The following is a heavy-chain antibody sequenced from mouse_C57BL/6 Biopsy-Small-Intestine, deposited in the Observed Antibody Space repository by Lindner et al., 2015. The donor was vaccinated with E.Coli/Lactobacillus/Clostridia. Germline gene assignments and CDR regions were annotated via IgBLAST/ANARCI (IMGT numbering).Heavy chain of an antibody. Sequence: VQLQESGPELVKPGASVKMSCKASGYTFTDYYMNWVKQSHGKSLEWIGRINPNNGDTNYDQKFTGKATLTVDKSLSTAYMQLNSLTSEDSAVYYCARPFYGDYYFDYWGQGTTLTVSS. CDR1: GYTFTDYY. J-gene: IGHJ2*01. V-gene: IGHV1-19*01. CDR2: INPNNGDT. D-gene: IGHD2-13*01. CDR3: ARPFYGDYYFDY.